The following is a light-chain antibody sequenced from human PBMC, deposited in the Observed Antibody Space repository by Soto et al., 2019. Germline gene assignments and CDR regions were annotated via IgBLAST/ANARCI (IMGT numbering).Light chain of an antibody. V-gene: IGKV3-15*01. Sequence: EIVMTQSPATLSVSPGERATLSCRASQSVSSNLAWYQQKPGQAPRLLIYGASTRATGIPARFSGSRSGTEFTLTISSLQSEDFAHYYCQHYNNWPRTFGQGTKVEIK. CDR1: QSVSSN. CDR3: QHYNNWPRT. J-gene: IGKJ1*01. CDR2: GAS.